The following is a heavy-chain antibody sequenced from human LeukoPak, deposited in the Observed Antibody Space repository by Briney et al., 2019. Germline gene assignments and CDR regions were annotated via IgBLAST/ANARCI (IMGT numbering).Heavy chain of an antibody. CDR2: IYYSGST. V-gene: IGHV4-39*01. CDR1: GVSISSSSYY. D-gene: IGHD2-15*01. Sequence: SETLSLTCTVSGVSISSSSYYWGWIRQPPGKGLEWIGSIYYSGSTYYNPSLKSRVTISVDTSKNQFSLKLSSVTAADTAVYYCARHGVIAVRIVVVVAATRGAFDIWGQGTMVTVSS. CDR3: ARHGVIAVRIVVVVAATRGAFDI. J-gene: IGHJ3*02.